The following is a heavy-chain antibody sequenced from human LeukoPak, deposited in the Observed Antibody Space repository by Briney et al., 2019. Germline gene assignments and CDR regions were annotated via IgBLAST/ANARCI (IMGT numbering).Heavy chain of an antibody. CDR1: GGSISSSSYF. CDR2: INHSGST. J-gene: IGHJ4*02. CDR3: ARGQMTYDY. V-gene: IGHV4-39*07. Sequence: PSETLSLTCSVSGGSISSSSYFWGWIRQPPGKGLEWIGEINHSGSTNYNPSLKSRVTISVDTSKNQFSLKLSSVTAADTAVYYCARGQMTYDYWGQGTLVTVSS.